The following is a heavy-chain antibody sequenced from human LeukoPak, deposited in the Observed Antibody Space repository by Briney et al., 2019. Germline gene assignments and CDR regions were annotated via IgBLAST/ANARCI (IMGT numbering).Heavy chain of an antibody. D-gene: IGHD6-19*01. CDR1: GFTFDDYA. J-gene: IGHJ4*02. CDR2: ITWHSGSI. CDR3: AKAIRYSTGWFYFDS. V-gene: IGHV3-9*03. Sequence: GRSLRLSCAASGFTFDDYAMHWVRQAPGKGLEWVSGITWHSGSIGYADSVKGRFTISRDNAKTSLYLQMNSLRAEDMALYYCAKAIRYSTGWFYFDSWGQGTLVTVSS.